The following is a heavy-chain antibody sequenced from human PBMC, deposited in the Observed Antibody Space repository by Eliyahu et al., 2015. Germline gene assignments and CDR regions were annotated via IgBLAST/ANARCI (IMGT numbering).Heavy chain of an antibody. V-gene: IGHV3-74*01. J-gene: IGHJ4*02. CDR3: ARGYSGSYRLDF. Sequence: EVQLVESGGGLVQPGGSLRLSXAASGFTXXSYWMHWVRQAPGKGLVWVSRLNSDGSSTTYADSVKGRFTISRDNAKNTLYLQLNSLRVEDTAVYYCARGYSGSYRLDFWGQGTLVTVSS. CDR2: LNSDGSST. CDR1: GFTXXSYW. D-gene: IGHD1-26*01.